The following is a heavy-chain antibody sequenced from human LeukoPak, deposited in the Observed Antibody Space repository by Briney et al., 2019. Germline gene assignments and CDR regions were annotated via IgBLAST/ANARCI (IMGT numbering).Heavy chain of an antibody. CDR2: INSDGSST. CDR3: AGSLFSNWYFDL. Sequence: GSLRLSCATSGFTFSSYWMYWVRQAPGKGLVWVSRINSDGSSTSYADSVKGRFTISRDNAKNTLYVQMNSLRAEDTAVYYCAGSLFSNWYFDLWGRGTLVTVSS. D-gene: IGHD3-10*02. J-gene: IGHJ2*01. V-gene: IGHV3-74*01. CDR1: GFTFSSYW.